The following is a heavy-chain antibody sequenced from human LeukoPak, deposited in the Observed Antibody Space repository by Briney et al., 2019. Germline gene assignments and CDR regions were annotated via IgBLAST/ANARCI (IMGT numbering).Heavy chain of an antibody. J-gene: IGHJ4*02. CDR2: ISYDGSNK. CDR1: GFTFSSYG. Sequence: QPGRSLRLSCAASGFTFSSYGMHWVRQAPGKGLEWVAVISYDGSNKYYADSVKGRLTISRDNSKNTLYLQMNSLRAEDTAVYYCAKKFHGDYPLDYWGQGTLVTVSS. D-gene: IGHD4-17*01. CDR3: AKKFHGDYPLDY. V-gene: IGHV3-30*18.